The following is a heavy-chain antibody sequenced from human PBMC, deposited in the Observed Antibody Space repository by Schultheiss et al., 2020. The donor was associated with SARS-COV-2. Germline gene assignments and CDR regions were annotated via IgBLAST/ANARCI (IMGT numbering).Heavy chain of an antibody. D-gene: IGHD6-13*01. CDR1: GFSLSTSGVG. J-gene: IGHJ2*01. CDR3: ARGVAAAGLNWYFDL. CDR2: IDWDDDK. Sequence: SGPTLVKPTQTLTLTCTFSGFSLSTSGVGVGWIRQPPGKALEWLALIDWDDDKYYSTSLKTRLTISKDTSKNQVVLTMTNMDPVDTATYYCARGVAAAGLNWYFDLWGRGTPVTVSS. V-gene: IGHV2-70*12.